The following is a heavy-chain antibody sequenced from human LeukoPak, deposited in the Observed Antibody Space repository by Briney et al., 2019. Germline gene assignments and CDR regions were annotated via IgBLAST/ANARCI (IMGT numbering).Heavy chain of an antibody. CDR1: GGSITSSSYY. D-gene: IGHD3-22*01. J-gene: IGHJ5*02. Sequence: SETLSLTCTVSGGSITSSSYYWGWIRQPPGKGLEWIGSMYYSGSTYSNPSLKSRVTISVDTSKNQFSLKLSSVTAADTAVYYCARHQITMIVVVLNWFDPWGQGTLVTVSS. CDR3: ARHQITMIVVVLNWFDP. V-gene: IGHV4-39*01. CDR2: MYYSGST.